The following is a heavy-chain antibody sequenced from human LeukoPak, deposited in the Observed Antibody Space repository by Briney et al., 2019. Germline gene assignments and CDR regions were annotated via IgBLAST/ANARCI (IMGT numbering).Heavy chain of an antibody. D-gene: IGHD4-17*01. J-gene: IGHJ5*01. V-gene: IGHV3-21*04. CDR3: AKDQKTTVTTSLAS. CDR2: ISSSSSYI. CDR1: GFTFSSYS. Sequence: PGGSLRLSCAASGFTFSSYSMNWVRQAPGKGLEWVSSISSSSSYIYYADSVKGRFTISRDNAKNSLYLQMNSLRAEDTAVYYCAKDQKTTVTTSLASWGQGTLVTVSS.